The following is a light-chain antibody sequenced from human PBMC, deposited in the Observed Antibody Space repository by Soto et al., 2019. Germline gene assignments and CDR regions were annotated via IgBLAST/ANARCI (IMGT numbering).Light chain of an antibody. Sequence: ESVLTQSPGTLSLSPGEGATLSCRASQSVRRGYLAWYQQKPGQAPRLLIYGTSSRATGVPDRFSGSGSGTDFTLTISRLEREDFAVYYCQQHGSSPITFGQGTRLEIK. CDR1: QSVRRGY. J-gene: IGKJ5*01. CDR3: QQHGSSPIT. V-gene: IGKV3-20*01. CDR2: GTS.